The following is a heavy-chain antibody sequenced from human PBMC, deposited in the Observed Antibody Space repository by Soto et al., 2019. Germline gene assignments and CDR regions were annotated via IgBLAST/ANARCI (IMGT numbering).Heavy chain of an antibody. D-gene: IGHD2-2*01. J-gene: IGHJ5*02. Sequence: QVQLVQSGAEVKKPGSSVKVSCEASGGTFSSYSFSWVRQAPGQGLEWMGRVIPILGMANYAQKFQGRVTITADKHKSTVYRELSSLRSEDTAVYYCARGGAVVVPGAVDRHNWFDPWGQGTLVTVSS. V-gene: IGHV1-69*02. CDR2: VIPILGMA. CDR3: ARGGAVVVPGAVDRHNWFDP. CDR1: GGTFSSYS.